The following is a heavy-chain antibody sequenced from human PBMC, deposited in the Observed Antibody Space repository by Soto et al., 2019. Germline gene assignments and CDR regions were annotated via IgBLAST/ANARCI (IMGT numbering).Heavy chain of an antibody. Sequence: ETLSLTCTVSGGSISSYYWSWIRQPPGKGLEWIGYIYYSGSTNYNPSLKSRVTISVDTSKNQFSLKLSSVTAADTAVYYCAGSYYYYYYMDVWGKGTTVTVSS. J-gene: IGHJ6*03. CDR1: GGSISSYY. CDR3: AGSYYYYYYMDV. V-gene: IGHV4-59*01. D-gene: IGHD6-13*01. CDR2: IYYSGST.